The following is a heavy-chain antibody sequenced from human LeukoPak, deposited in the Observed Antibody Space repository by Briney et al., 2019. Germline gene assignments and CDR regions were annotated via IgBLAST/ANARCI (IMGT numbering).Heavy chain of an antibody. Sequence: GGSLRLSCAVSGITLSNYGMSWVRQAPGKGLEWVAGISDSGGRTNYSDSVKGRFTISRDNPKNTLYLQMNSLRAEDTAVYFCAKRGVVIRVILVGFHKEAYYFDSWGQGALVTVSS. CDR1: GITLSNYG. J-gene: IGHJ4*02. CDR3: AKRGVVIRVILVGFHKEAYYFDS. V-gene: IGHV3-23*01. D-gene: IGHD3-22*01. CDR2: ISDSGGRT.